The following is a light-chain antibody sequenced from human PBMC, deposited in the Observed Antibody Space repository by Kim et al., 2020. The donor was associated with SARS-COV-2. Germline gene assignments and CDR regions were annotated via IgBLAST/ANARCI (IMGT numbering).Light chain of an antibody. J-gene: IGLJ2*01. Sequence: QSALTQPASVSGSPGQSITISCTGTNSDVGAFNRVSWYQQHPGKAPKLTIYDVTQPPSVVSNLFSGSKSGNTASLTITGLQAEDEADYYCSSYTHRGNFKIFGGGTQVTLL. CDR2: DVT. CDR1: NSDVGAFNR. CDR3: SSYTHRGNFKI. V-gene: IGLV2-14*03.